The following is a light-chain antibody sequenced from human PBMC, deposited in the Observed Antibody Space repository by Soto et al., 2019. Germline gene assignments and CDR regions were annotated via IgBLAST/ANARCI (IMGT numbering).Light chain of an antibody. Sequence: QSVLTQPASVSGSPGQSITISCTGTSSDVGGYNSVSWYRQHPGKAPKLMIYEVSNRPSGVSDRFSGSKSGNTASLTISGLQAEDEADYYCSSYTSRSTYVFRSGTKVTVL. V-gene: IGLV2-14*01. J-gene: IGLJ1*01. CDR1: SSDVGGYNS. CDR3: SSYTSRSTYV. CDR2: EVS.